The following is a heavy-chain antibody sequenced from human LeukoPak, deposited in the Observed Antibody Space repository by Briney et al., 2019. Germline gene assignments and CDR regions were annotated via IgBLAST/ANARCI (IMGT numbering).Heavy chain of an antibody. V-gene: IGHV1-2*02. CDR3: AREQREMATKELLY. CDR1: GYTFTDYY. Sequence: ASVKVSCKASGYTFTDYYIQWVRQAPGQGLEWMGWINPNSGGTNYAQKFQGRVTMTRDTSISTAYMELSRLRSDDTAVYYCAREQREMATKELLYWGQGTLVTVSS. J-gene: IGHJ4*02. CDR2: INPNSGGT. D-gene: IGHD5-24*01.